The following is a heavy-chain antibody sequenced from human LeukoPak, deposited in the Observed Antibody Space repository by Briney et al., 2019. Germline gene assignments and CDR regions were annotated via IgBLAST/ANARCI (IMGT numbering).Heavy chain of an antibody. Sequence: GGSLRLSCAASGFTFSNAWMSWVRQAPGKGLEWVGRIKSKTDGGTTDYAAPVKGRFTISRYDSKNTLYLQMNSLKTEDTAVYYCTTGPSCSGGSCYPPPYYWGQGTLVTVSS. D-gene: IGHD2-15*01. J-gene: IGHJ4*02. V-gene: IGHV3-15*01. CDR2: IKSKTDGGTT. CDR1: GFTFSNAW. CDR3: TTGPSCSGGSCYPPPYY.